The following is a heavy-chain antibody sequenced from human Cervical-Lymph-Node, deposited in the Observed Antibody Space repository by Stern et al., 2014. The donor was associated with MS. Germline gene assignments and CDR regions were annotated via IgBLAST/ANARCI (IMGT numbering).Heavy chain of an antibody. CDR2: IHSGSFM. Sequence: EVQLVESGGGLVKPGGSLRLACAASGFTFETYSLNWVRQAPGKGLEWVASIHSGSFMYYAKSVRGRFTVSSDNAKNSLFLQMNSLRAEDTAVYYCARDYCVSIMGLYFYAMDVWGQGTTVIVSS. CDR1: GFTFETYS. V-gene: IGHV3-21*01. D-gene: IGHD2-21*02. J-gene: IGHJ6*02. CDR3: ARDYCVSIMGLYFYAMDV.